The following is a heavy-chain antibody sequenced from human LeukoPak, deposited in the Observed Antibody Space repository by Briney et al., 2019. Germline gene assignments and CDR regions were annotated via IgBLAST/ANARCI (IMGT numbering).Heavy chain of an antibody. V-gene: IGHV4-59*01. J-gene: IGHJ4*02. CDR1: GGSIRSYY. CDR2: IYYSGST. D-gene: IGHD1-26*01. CDR3: ARGRWELRGYFDY. Sequence: SETLSLTCSVSGGSIRSYYWSWIRQPPGKGLEWIGYIYYSGSTNYNPSLKSRVTISVETSKNQFTLKLSSVTAADTAMYYCARGRWELRGYFDYWGQGTLVTVSS.